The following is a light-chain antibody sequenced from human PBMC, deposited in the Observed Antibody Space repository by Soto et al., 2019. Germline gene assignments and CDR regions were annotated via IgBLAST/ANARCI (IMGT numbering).Light chain of an antibody. V-gene: IGKV3-11*01. CDR1: QRVSSY. CDR3: QQRSNWLT. J-gene: IGKJ4*01. Sequence: EIVLTQSPATLSLSPGERATLSCRASQRVSSYLAWYQQKPGQAPRLLIYDASNRATGIPARFSGSGSGTDFALTISSLVPEDIAVYYCQQRSNWLTFGGGTKVEIK. CDR2: DAS.